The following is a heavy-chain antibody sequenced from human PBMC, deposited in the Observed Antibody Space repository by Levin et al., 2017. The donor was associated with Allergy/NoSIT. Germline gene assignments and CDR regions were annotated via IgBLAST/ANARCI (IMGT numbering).Heavy chain of an antibody. V-gene: IGHV3-74*03. CDR2: IKGDGSTT. D-gene: IGHD2-2*02. CDR3: VRDLYGRDDH. Sequence: PGGSLRLSCVASGFTFSSFWMHWVRQAPGKGLVWLSHIKGDGSTTTYADSVKGRFTISRDNAKNTLYLQMNSLSAEDTDVYYCVRDLYGRDDHWGQGTLVTVSS. CDR1: GFTFSSFW. J-gene: IGHJ4*02.